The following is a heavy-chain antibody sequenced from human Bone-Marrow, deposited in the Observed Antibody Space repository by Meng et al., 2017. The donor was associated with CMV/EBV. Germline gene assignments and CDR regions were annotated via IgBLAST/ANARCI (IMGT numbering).Heavy chain of an antibody. Sequence: SETLSLTCAVYGGSFSGYYWSWIRQPPGKGLEWIGEINHSGSTNYNPSLKSRVTISVDTSKNQFSLKLSSVTAADTAVYYCARAKISSIAARKGWFDPWCQGTLVTVSS. CDR1: GGSFSGYY. D-gene: IGHD6-6*01. J-gene: IGHJ5*02. CDR3: ARAKISSIAARKGWFDP. CDR2: INHSGST. V-gene: IGHV4-34*01.